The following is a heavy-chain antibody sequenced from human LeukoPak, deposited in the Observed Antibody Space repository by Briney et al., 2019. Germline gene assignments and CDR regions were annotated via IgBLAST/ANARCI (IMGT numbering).Heavy chain of an antibody. Sequence: SETLSLTCTVSGGSISSYCWSWIRQPPGKGLEWIGYIYYSGSTNYNPSLKSRVTISVDTSKNQFSLKLSSVTAADTAVYYCARTGGDYLNYGMDVWGQGTTVTVSS. CDR3: ARTGGDYLNYGMDV. D-gene: IGHD2-21*02. CDR2: IYYSGST. V-gene: IGHV4-59*01. J-gene: IGHJ6*02. CDR1: GGSISSYC.